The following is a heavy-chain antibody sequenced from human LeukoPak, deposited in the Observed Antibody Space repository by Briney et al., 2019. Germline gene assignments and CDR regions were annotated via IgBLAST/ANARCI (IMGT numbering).Heavy chain of an antibody. J-gene: IGHJ3*02. CDR3: ARHTLVGARNAFDI. D-gene: IGHD1-26*01. Sequence: SETLSLTCTVSGGSISSYYWSWIRQPPGKGLEWIGYMYYSGNTDYNPSLKSRVTTSVDSSKNQFSLKLSSVTAADTAVYYCARHTLVGARNAFDIWGQGTMVTVSS. CDR1: GGSISSYY. V-gene: IGHV4-59*08. CDR2: MYYSGNT.